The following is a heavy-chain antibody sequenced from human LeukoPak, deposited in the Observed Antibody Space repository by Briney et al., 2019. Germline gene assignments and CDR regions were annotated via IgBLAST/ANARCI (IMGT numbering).Heavy chain of an antibody. D-gene: IGHD5-12*01. CDR3: AKDYEATGTEPFDY. CDR2: ISGSGGST. V-gene: IGHV3-23*01. Sequence: GGSLRLFCAASGFTFSNAWMGWVRQAPGKGLEWVSAISGSGGSTYYADSVKGRFTISRDNSKKTLYLQMNSRRAEDTAVYYCAKDYEATGTEPFDYWGQGALVTVSS. J-gene: IGHJ4*02. CDR1: GFTFSNAW.